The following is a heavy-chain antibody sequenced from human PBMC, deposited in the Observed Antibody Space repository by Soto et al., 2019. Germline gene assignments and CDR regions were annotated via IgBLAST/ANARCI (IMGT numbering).Heavy chain of an antibody. Sequence: EVRLLESGGGLEQPGGSLRLSCITSGFTFDNFAMSWVRQAPERGLEWVSAISGGGGGKYYADSVKGRFIIARDNSKNTVYLEVNGLRTQDTAVYYCAKDVHYDSSGGLDYWGQGTLVTVSS. CDR3: AKDVHYDSSGGLDY. CDR2: ISGGGGGK. J-gene: IGHJ4*02. V-gene: IGHV3-23*01. CDR1: GFTFDNFA. D-gene: IGHD3-22*01.